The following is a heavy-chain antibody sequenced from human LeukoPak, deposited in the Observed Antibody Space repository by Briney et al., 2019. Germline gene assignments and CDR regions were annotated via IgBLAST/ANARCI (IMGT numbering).Heavy chain of an antibody. Sequence: GGSLRLSCAASGFTFSSYEMNWVRQAPGKGLEWVSYISSSGSTIYYADSVKGRFTISRDNAKNSLYLQMNSLRAKDTAVYYCASLTGHSSSWAYWGQGTLVTVSS. CDR3: ASLTGHSSSWAY. D-gene: IGHD6-13*01. J-gene: IGHJ4*02. V-gene: IGHV3-48*03. CDR2: ISSSGSTI. CDR1: GFTFSSYE.